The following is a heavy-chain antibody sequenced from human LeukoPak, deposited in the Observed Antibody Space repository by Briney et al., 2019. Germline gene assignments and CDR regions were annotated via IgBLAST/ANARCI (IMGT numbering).Heavy chain of an antibody. CDR1: GGSISSNSYY. V-gene: IGHV4-39*07. D-gene: IGHD3-9*01. J-gene: IGHJ4*02. CDR3: VDILTGYIDY. CDR2: IYHSGST. Sequence: PSETLSLTCTVSGGSISSNSYYWGWIRQPPGKGLEWIGSIYHSGSTYYNPSLKSRVTISVDTSKNQFSLKLSSVTAADTAVYYCVDILTGYIDYWGQGTLVTVSS.